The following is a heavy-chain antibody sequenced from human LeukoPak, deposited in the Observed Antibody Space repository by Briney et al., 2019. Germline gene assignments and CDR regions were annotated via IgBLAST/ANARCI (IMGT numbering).Heavy chain of an antibody. V-gene: IGHV3-74*01. D-gene: IGHD5-24*01. CDR3: VRDSNFKIDY. J-gene: IGHJ4*02. Sequence: GGSLRLSCAVSGFTVSTYVMHWVRRAPGEGLVWVSRINHDGSDISYADSVKGRSTISRDNAKNTLYLQMDSLRADDTAIYYCVRDSNFKIDYWGQGTLVTVSS. CDR2: INHDGSDI. CDR1: GFTVSTYV.